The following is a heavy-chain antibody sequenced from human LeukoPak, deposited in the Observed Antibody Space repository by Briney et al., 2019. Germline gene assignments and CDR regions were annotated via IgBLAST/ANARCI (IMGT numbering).Heavy chain of an antibody. CDR3: ARVRCSGGSCPYYYYYYYMDV. V-gene: IGHV4-39*07. J-gene: IGHJ6*03. D-gene: IGHD2-15*01. CDR2: IYYSGST. Sequence: SETLSLTCTVSGGSISSSSYYWGWIRQPPGKGLEWIGSIYYSGSTYYNPSLKSRVTISVDTSKNQFSLKLRFVTAADTAVYYCARVRCSGGSCPYYYYYYYMDVWGKGTTVTVSS. CDR1: GGSISSSSYY.